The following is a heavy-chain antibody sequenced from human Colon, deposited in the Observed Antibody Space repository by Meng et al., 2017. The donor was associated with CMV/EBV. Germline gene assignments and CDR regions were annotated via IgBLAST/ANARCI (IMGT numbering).Heavy chain of an antibody. D-gene: IGHD4-17*01. Sequence: ASVKVSCKTSGYIFTSYGISWVRQAPGQDLEWMGWINTYNGNTHYAQKLQGRVTMTTDTSTSTAYMELRSLRSDDTAVYYCATNKNGDYTFFDYWGQGTLVTVSS. CDR1: GYIFTSYG. CDR2: INTYNGNT. V-gene: IGHV1-18*01. J-gene: IGHJ4*02. CDR3: ATNKNGDYTFFDY.